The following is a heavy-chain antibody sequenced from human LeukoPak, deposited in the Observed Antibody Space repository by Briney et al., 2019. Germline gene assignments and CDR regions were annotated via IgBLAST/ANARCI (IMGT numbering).Heavy chain of an antibody. J-gene: IGHJ6*02. CDR3: ARDCSGGSCYYYYGMDV. CDR1: GGSFSGYY. CDR2: IYYSGST. Sequence: PSETLSLTCAVYGGSFSGYYWSWIRQPPGKGLEWIGYIYYSGSTYYNPSLKSRVTISVDTSKNQFSLKLSSVTAADTAVYYCARDCSGGSCYYYYGMDVWGQGTTVTVSS. D-gene: IGHD2-15*01. V-gene: IGHV4-30-4*08.